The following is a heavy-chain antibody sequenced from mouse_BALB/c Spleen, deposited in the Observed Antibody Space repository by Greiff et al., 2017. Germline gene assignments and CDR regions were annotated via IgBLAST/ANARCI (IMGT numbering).Heavy chain of an antibody. V-gene: IGHV5-9-4*01. CDR3: ASYGSSTYAMDY. CDR1: GFTFSSYA. D-gene: IGHD1-1*01. CDR2: ISSGGSYT. Sequence: EVKVVESGGGLVKPGGSLKLSCAASGFTFSSYAMSWVRQSPEKRLEWVAEISSGGSYTYYPDTVTGRFTISRDNAKNTLYLEMSSLRSEDTAMYYCASYGSSTYAMDYWGQGTSVTVSS. J-gene: IGHJ4*01.